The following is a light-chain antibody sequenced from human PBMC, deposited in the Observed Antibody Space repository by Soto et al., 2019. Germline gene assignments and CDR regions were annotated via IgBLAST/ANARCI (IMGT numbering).Light chain of an antibody. V-gene: IGLV2-23*02. CDR1: SSDVGSYNL. CDR2: GVT. Sequence: QSALTQPASVSGSPGQSITISCTGTSSDVGSYNLVSWYQQHPGKAPKVMIYGVTKRPSGVSDHFSGSKSGNTASLTISGLQAEDEADYYCCSYAGSSTLVFGGGTKLTVL. CDR3: CSYAGSSTLV. J-gene: IGLJ3*02.